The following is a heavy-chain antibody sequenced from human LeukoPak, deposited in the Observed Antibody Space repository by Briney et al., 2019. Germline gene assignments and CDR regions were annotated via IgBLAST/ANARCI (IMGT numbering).Heavy chain of an antibody. D-gene: IGHD3-22*01. CDR1: GFTFSSYT. CDR2: ISSSSSYI. CDR3: ARGPTMKMDV. J-gene: IGHJ6*03. V-gene: IGHV3-21*01. Sequence: GGSLRLSCAASGFTFSSYTMNWVRQAPGKGLEWVSSISSSSSYIYYADSVKGRLTISRDNAKNSLYLQMNSLRAEDTAVYYCARGPTMKMDVWGKGTTVTVS.